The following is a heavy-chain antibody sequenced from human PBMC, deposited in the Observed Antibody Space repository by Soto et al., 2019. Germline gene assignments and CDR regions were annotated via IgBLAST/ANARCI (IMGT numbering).Heavy chain of an antibody. D-gene: IGHD3-16*01. V-gene: IGHV5-51*01. CDR3: ARRARGNWAFDY. J-gene: IGHJ4*02. Sequence: GESLKISCKGSGYSFTYYWIGWVRQMPGKGLEWMGIIYPGDSDTRYSPSFQGQVTFSADKSTSSAYLQWSSLKASDTAIYFCARRARGNWAFDYWGQGTLVTVSS. CDR1: GYSFTYYW. CDR2: IYPGDSDT.